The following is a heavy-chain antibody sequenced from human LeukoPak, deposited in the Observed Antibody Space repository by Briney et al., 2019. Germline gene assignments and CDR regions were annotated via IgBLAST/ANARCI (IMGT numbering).Heavy chain of an antibody. CDR3: AKDTAGSYYYGMDV. V-gene: IGHV3-7*03. Sequence: GGSLRLSCAASGFTFSSYWMSWVRQAPGKGLEWVANIKQDGSEKYYVDSVRGRFTISRDNAKNSLYLQMNSLRAEDTAVYYCAKDTAGSYYYGMDVWGQGTTVTVSS. CDR2: IKQDGSEK. D-gene: IGHD4-17*01. CDR1: GFTFSSYW. J-gene: IGHJ6*02.